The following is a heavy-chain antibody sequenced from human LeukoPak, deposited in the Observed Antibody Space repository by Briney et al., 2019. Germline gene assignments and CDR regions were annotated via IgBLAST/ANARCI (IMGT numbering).Heavy chain of an antibody. J-gene: IGHJ4*02. CDR2: INPNSGGT. D-gene: IGHD3-10*01. V-gene: IGHV1-2*02. CDR3: AYLASGYFDY. Sequence: ASVKVSCKASGYTFTGYYMHWVPQAPGQGLEWMGWINPNSGGTNYAQRFQGRVTMTRDTSISTAYMELSRLRSDDTAVYYCAYLASGYFDYWGQGTLVTDSS. CDR1: GYTFTGYY.